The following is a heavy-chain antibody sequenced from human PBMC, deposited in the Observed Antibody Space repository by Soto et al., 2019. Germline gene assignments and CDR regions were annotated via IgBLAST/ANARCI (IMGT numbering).Heavy chain of an antibody. Sequence: SETLSLTCTVSGGSINSFYWSLIRQPAGKGLEWIGRIYISGTTNYNPSLKSRVTMSVDTSKNQFSLRLSSVTAADTAVYYCARDRIVGTSDFDYWGQGTRVTGSS. V-gene: IGHV4-4*07. D-gene: IGHD1-26*01. CDR2: IYISGTT. CDR3: ARDRIVGTSDFDY. J-gene: IGHJ4*02. CDR1: GGSINSFY.